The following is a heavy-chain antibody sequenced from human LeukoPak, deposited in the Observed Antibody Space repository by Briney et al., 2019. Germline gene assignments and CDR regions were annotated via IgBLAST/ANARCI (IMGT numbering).Heavy chain of an antibody. CDR3: ARGLPRIAAAGTRSWFDP. Sequence: ASVKVSCKASGYTFTGYYMHWVRQAPGQGLEWMGWINPNSGGTNYAQKFQGRVTMTRDTSISTAYMELSRLRSDDTAVYYCARGLPRIAAAGTRSWFDPWGQGPLVTVSS. V-gene: IGHV1-2*02. CDR1: GYTFTGYY. J-gene: IGHJ5*02. CDR2: INPNSGGT. D-gene: IGHD6-13*01.